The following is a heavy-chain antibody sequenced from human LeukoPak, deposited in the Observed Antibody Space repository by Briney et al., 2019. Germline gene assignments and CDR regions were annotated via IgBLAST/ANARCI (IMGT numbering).Heavy chain of an antibody. CDR2: IYYSGST. J-gene: IGHJ4*02. CDR1: GGSISSYY. V-gene: IGHV4-59*08. CDR3: ARRDSSGYYLDY. D-gene: IGHD3-22*01. Sequence: SGTLSLTCTVSGGSISSYYWSWIRQPPGKGLEWIGYIYYSGSTNYNPSLKSRVTISVDTSKNQFSLKLSSVTAADTAVYYCARRDSSGYYLDYWGQGTLVTVSS.